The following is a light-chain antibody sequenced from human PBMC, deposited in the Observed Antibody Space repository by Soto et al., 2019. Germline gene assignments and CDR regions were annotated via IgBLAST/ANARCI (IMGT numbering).Light chain of an antibody. J-gene: IGKJ1*01. V-gene: IGKV3-20*01. CDR3: QQCGSLPGT. CDR2: DTS. CDR1: QTVNGNS. Sequence: ETVLTQSPGTLSLSPGERATLSCRAIQTVNGNSLGWYQQKPGQAPRLLIYDTSSRATGIPDRFSGSGSGTDFTLTISRLEPEDFAVYYCQQCGSLPGTFGQGTRVDIK.